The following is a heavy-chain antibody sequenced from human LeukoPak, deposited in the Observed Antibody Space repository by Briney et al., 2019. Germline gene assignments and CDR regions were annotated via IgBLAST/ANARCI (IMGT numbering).Heavy chain of an antibody. Sequence: GRSLRLSCAASGFTFSSYAMHWVRQAPGKGLEWVAVISYDESNKYYADSVKGRFTISRDNSKNTLYLQMNSLRAEDTAVYYCAREGSGSYPTAPFDYWGQGTLVTVSS. J-gene: IGHJ4*02. CDR1: GFTFSSYA. CDR2: ISYDESNK. V-gene: IGHV3-30*04. D-gene: IGHD1-26*01. CDR3: AREGSGSYPTAPFDY.